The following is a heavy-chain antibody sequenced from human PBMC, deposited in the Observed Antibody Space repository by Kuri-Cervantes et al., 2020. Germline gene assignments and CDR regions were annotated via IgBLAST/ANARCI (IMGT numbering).Heavy chain of an antibody. CDR2: ISSSSSAI. CDR3: ARRRLGALGWFDP. D-gene: IGHD3-10*01. Sequence: GGSLRLSCAASGFTFSDYYMSWIRQAPGKGLEWVSYISSSSSAIYYADSVKGRSTISRDNAKNSLYLQMNSLRDEDTSVYYCARRRLGALGWFDPWGQGTLVTVSS. J-gene: IGHJ5*02. V-gene: IGHV3-11*04. CDR1: GFTFSDYY.